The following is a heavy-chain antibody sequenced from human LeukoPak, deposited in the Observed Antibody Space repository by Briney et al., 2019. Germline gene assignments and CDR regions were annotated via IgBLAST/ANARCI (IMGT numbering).Heavy chain of an antibody. J-gene: IGHJ5*02. D-gene: IGHD3-22*01. V-gene: IGHV4-30-4*01. CDR1: GGSISSGDYY. CDR3: ARPYYYDSRIDP. CDR2: MYYSGST. Sequence: SSQTLSLTCTVSGGSISSGDYYWSWIRRPPGKGLEWIAYMYYSGSTYYNPSLKSRVTMSADTSKNQLSLKLSSVTAADTAVYYCARPYYYDSRIDPWGQGILVTVSS.